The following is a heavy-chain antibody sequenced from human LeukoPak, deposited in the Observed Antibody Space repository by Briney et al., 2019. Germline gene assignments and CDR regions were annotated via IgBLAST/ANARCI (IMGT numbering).Heavy chain of an antibody. Sequence: PGGSLRLSCAASGFIFSNYAMSWVRQAPGKGLEWVSAISGSGGSTYYADSVKGRFTISRDNSKNTLYLQMNSLRAEDTAVYYCAKFRLIGGINWFDPWGQGTLVTVSS. CDR2: ISGSGGST. J-gene: IGHJ5*02. CDR3: AKFRLIGGINWFDP. CDR1: GFIFSNYA. V-gene: IGHV3-23*01. D-gene: IGHD3-16*01.